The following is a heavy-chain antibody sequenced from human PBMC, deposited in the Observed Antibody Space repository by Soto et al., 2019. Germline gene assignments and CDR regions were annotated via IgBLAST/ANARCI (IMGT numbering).Heavy chain of an antibody. D-gene: IGHD5-18*01. Sequence: GGSLRLSCAASGFTFSSYAMSWVRQAPGKGLEWVSAISGSGGSTYYADSVKGRFTISRDNSKNSLYLQMNSLRAEDTALYYCAKDSSYGHRGFDYWGQGTLVTVSS. CDR2: ISGSGGST. J-gene: IGHJ4*02. V-gene: IGHV3-23*01. CDR3: AKDSSYGHRGFDY. CDR1: GFTFSSYA.